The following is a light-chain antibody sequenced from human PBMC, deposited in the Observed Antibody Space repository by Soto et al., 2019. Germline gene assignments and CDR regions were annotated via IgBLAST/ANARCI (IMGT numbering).Light chain of an antibody. CDR2: KAS. CDR1: QTISSW. V-gene: IGKV1-5*03. CDR3: QQVYVYPST. J-gene: IGKJ4*01. Sequence: VLITQSPSPLSGYVGDSVTHTCRASQTISSWLAWYQQNPGKAPKLLIYKASTLKSGVPSRFSGSGSGTDFTLTISILQPEDFATYHCQQVYVYPSTFAGGTKVDIK.